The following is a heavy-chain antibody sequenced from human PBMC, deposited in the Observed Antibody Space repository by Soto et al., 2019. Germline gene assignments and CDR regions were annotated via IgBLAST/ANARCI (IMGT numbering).Heavy chain of an antibody. J-gene: IGHJ4*02. CDR3: TKGFIPDNY. V-gene: IGHV1-18*01. Sequence: QVHLVQSEGEVKKPGASVKVSCKTSGYTFSDYGVSWVGQAPGQGLEWMGCINTLNDNTKYEQKIQGRVSLSIDASTGPVFLELTRLKFDDAAVYYSTKGFIPDNYWGQGTRVTVSS. D-gene: IGHD2-2*01. CDR2: INTLNDNT. CDR1: GYTFSDYG.